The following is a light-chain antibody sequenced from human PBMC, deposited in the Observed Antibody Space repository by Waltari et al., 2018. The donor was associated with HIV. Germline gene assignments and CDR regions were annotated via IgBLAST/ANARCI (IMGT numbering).Light chain of an antibody. CDR2: DVS. Sequence: QSALTQPASVSGSPGQSITISCTGTSGDVGGYYYASWYQQHPGKAPKLMIYDVSNRPSGVSNRFSGSKSGNTASLIISGLQAEDEADYYCSSYTSSSTRVFGTGTAVTVV. J-gene: IGLJ1*01. CDR3: SSYTSSSTRV. V-gene: IGLV2-14*03. CDR1: SGDVGGYYY.